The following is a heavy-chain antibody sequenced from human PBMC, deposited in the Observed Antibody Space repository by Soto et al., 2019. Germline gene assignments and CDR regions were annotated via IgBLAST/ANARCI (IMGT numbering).Heavy chain of an antibody. CDR3: ARDPSSNFGYNYGAWFDP. J-gene: IGHJ5*02. D-gene: IGHD5-18*01. Sequence: HPGGSLRLSCAASGFTLSRYWMHWVRQAPGKGLVWVSRINSDGSITNYADSVKGRFTIARDNAKKTVYLQMNSLRAEDTAVYYCARDPSSNFGYNYGAWFDPWGQGTLVTVSS. V-gene: IGHV3-74*01. CDR1: GFTLSRYW. CDR2: INSDGSIT.